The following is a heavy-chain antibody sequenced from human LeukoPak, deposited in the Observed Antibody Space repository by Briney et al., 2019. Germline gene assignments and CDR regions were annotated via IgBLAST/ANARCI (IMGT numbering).Heavy chain of an antibody. J-gene: IGHJ6*02. CDR3: ARSIIVVVPAAIYYYYGMDV. CDR2: INHSGST. V-gene: IGHV4-34*01. D-gene: IGHD2-2*01. Sequence: SETLSLTCAVYGGSFSGYYWSWIRQPPGKGLEWIGEINHSGSTNYNPSLKSRVTISVDTSKNQFSLKLSSVTPEDTAVYYCARSIIVVVPAAIYYYYGMDVWGQGTTVTVSS. CDR1: GGSFSGYY.